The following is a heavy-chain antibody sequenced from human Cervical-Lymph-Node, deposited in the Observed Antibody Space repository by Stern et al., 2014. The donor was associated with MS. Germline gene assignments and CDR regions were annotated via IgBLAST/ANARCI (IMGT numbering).Heavy chain of an antibody. CDR2: IILIIGTA. CDR1: GGTFSSSD. D-gene: IGHD3-10*01. V-gene: IGHV1-69*01. Sequence: VQLVDSGAEVQKPGSSVKVSFRASGGTFSSSDISWVRQAHGQGLEWMGGIILIIGTANYAQKYQGRVTITADESTSTAYMELSSLRSEDTAIYYCALGGFGHYFEYWGQGTLVTVSS. J-gene: IGHJ4*02. CDR3: ALGGFGHYFEY.